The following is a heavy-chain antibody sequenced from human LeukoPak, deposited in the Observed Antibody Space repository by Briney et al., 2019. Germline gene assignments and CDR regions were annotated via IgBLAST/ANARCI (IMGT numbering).Heavy chain of an antibody. D-gene: IGHD3-16*02. J-gene: IGHJ5*01. CDR1: GFTFTTYA. CDR2: IGPNCRGT. CDR3: ARGFELITFGGAIGKLNWFDS. V-gene: IGHV3-23*01. Sequence: GGSLRLSCAGSGFTFTTYAMGWVRQSPVKGLEWVSVIGPNCRGTYYADSVKGRFTISRDNSKNTASLQMNSLRADDTAVYYCARGFELITFGGAIGKLNWFDSWGQGTLVTV.